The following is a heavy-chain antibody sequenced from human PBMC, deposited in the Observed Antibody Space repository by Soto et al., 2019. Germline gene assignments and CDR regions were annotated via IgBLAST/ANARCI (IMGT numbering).Heavy chain of an antibody. CDR2: ISAYNGNT. D-gene: IGHD3-10*01. CDR3: ARDNGFGESDV. J-gene: IGHJ6*02. V-gene: IGHV1-18*01. CDR1: GYSFTSYG. Sequence: QVQLVQSGAEVKKPGASVKVSCKASGYSFTSYGISWVRQAPGQGLEWMGWISAYNGNTNYAQKLQGRVTMTTDTATSTPSMELRSLRSDDTAVYYCARDNGFGESDVWGQGTTVTVSS.